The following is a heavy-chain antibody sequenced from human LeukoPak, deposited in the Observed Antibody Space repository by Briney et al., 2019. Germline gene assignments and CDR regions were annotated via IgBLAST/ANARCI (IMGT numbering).Heavy chain of an antibody. Sequence: EPSETLSLTCTVSGGSINNYYWSWIRQPAGKGLEWIGRIYTSGSSNYNPSLKSRVTISVDTSKNQFSLKLSSVTAADTAVYYCARDPAWGAMRPYYFDYWGQGTLVTVSS. CDR2: IYTSGSS. CDR1: GGSINNYY. D-gene: IGHD1-26*01. V-gene: IGHV4-4*07. CDR3: ARDPAWGAMRPYYFDY. J-gene: IGHJ4*02.